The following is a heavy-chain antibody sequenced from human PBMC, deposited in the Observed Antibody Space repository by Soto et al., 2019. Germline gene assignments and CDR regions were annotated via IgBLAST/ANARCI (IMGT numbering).Heavy chain of an antibody. V-gene: IGHV3-30*18. Sequence: QVQLVESGGGVVQPGRSLRLSCAASGFMFSGFGMHWVRQAPGKGLQWVAGISKDGTKKYYGDSVKGRFTISRDNSKKTLYLQRDRLRAEDTAVYYCANPSGYYFGLGSHDEASDMWGQGTVVTVFS. D-gene: IGHD3-10*01. CDR1: GFMFSGFG. CDR2: ISKDGTKK. CDR3: ANPSGYYFGLGSHDEASDM. J-gene: IGHJ3*02.